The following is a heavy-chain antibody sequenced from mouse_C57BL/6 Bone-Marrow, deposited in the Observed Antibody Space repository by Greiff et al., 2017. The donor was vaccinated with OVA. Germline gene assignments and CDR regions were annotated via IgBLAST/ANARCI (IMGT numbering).Heavy chain of an antibody. CDR1: GYTFTSYW. J-gene: IGHJ1*03. V-gene: IGHV1-5*01. Sequence: EVQLQQSGTVLARPGASVKMSCKTSGYTFTSYWMHWVKQRPGQGLEWIGAIYPGNSDTSYNQKFKGKAKLTAVTSASTAYMELSSLTNEDSAVYYCTTTMVTTWYCDVWGTGTTVTVSS. CDR2: IYPGNSDT. D-gene: IGHD2-2*01. CDR3: TTTMVTTWYCDV.